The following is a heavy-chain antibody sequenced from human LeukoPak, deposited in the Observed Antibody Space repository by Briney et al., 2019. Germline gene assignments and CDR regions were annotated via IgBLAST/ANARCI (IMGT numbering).Heavy chain of an antibody. CDR2: IKQDGREK. V-gene: IGHV3-7*01. CDR1: GFTFSSYW. D-gene: IGHD1-1*01. Sequence: SGGSLRLSCAASGFTFSSYWMSWVRQAPGKGLEWVANIKQDGREKYYVDSVKGRFTISRDDAKNSLYLQINSLRAEDTAVYYCARDAWKDRYFDYWGRGTLVTVSS. CDR3: ARDAWKDRYFDY. J-gene: IGHJ4*02.